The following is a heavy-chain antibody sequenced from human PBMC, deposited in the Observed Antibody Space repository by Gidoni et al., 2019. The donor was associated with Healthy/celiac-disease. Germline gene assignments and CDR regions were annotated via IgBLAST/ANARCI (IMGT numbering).Heavy chain of an antibody. V-gene: IGHV5-51*01. CDR3: ARALSFDSSGYYWDDAFDI. CDR1: GYSFTSYW. D-gene: IGHD3-22*01. CDR2: IYPGDSDT. J-gene: IGHJ3*02. Sequence: EVQLVQSGAEVKKPGESLKISCKGSGYSFTSYWIGWVRQMPGKGLEWMGIIYPGDSDTRYSPSFQGQVTISADKSISTAYLQWSSLKASDTAMYYCARALSFDSSGYYWDDAFDIWGQGTMVTVSS.